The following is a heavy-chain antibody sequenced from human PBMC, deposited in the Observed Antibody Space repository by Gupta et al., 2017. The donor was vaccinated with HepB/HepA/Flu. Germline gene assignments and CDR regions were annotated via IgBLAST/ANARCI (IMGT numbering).Heavy chain of an antibody. CDR2: VTGSGGST. CDR3: ARGVNKWYFDL. CDR1: GFTFSSYA. J-gene: IGHJ2*01. V-gene: IGHV3-23*01. Sequence: EVQVLESGGDLVQPGGSLRLSCAASGFTFSSYAMSWVRQAPGKGLEWVSSVTGSGGSTDDAAAVQGRFIISRDKSQNTLYLKLQSLRAEDTALYYCARGVNKWYFDLWFRGTLVTVSS. D-gene: IGHD3-10*01.